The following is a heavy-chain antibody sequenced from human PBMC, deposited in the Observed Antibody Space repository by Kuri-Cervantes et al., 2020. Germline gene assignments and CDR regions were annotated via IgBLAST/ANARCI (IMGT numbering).Heavy chain of an antibody. CDR1: GGSFSGYY. CDR2: INHSGST. D-gene: IGHD2-2*01. J-gene: IGHJ3*02. Sequence: SETLSLTCAVYGGSFSGYYWSWIRQPPGKGLEWIGEINHSGSTNYNPSLKSRVTMSVDTSKNQFSLKLSSVTAADTAVYYCARDRTAFDIWGQGTMVTVSS. V-gene: IGHV4-34*01. CDR3: ARDRTAFDI.